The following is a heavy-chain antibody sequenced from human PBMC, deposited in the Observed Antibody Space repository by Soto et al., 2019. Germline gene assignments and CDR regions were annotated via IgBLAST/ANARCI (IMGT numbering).Heavy chain of an antibody. CDR3: ARDLITIFGVVTTFHYYMDV. D-gene: IGHD3-3*01. Sequence: PGGSLRLSCAASGFTFSSYSMNWVRQAPGKGLEWVSSISSSSSYIYYADSVKGRFTISRDNAKNSLYLQMNSLRAEDTAVYYCARDLITIFGVVTTFHYYMDVWGKGTTVTVSS. CDR1: GFTFSSYS. J-gene: IGHJ6*03. V-gene: IGHV3-21*01. CDR2: ISSSSSYI.